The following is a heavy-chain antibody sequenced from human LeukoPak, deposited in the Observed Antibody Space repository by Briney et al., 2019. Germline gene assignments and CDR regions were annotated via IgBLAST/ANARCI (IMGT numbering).Heavy chain of an antibody. V-gene: IGHV3-74*01. D-gene: IGHD5-12*01. CDR2: IDNDGSDT. Sequence: GGSLRLSCAASGFTFRDYWIHWVRQAPGKGLAWVGRIDNDGSDTIYADSVKGRFTVSRDNAENTPFLQMNSLRAEDTAVYFCARGGFSHGFDVWGQGTVVTVSS. J-gene: IGHJ3*01. CDR3: ARGGFSHGFDV. CDR1: GFTFRDYW.